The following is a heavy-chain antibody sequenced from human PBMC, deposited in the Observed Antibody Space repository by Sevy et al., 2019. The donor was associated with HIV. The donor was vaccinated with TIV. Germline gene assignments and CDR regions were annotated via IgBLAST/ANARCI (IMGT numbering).Heavy chain of an antibody. CDR2: IYYSGST. J-gene: IGHJ3*02. D-gene: IGHD3-10*01. V-gene: IGHV4-39*01. CDR1: GGSISNSDSY. Sequence: SETLSLTCTVSGGSISNSDSYWGWIRQPPGKGLGWIGSIYYSGSTYYNPSLKSRVTLSVDTSKNQFSLKVNSVTAADTALYYWAGRRVEDYYGSGTPPLVNGPFDIWGQGTMVTVSS. CDR3: AGRRVEDYYGSGTPPLVNGPFDI.